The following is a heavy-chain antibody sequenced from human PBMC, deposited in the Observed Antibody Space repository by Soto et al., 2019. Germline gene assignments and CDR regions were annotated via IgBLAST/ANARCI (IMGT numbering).Heavy chain of an antibody. V-gene: IGHV1-18*01. D-gene: IGHD6-19*01. CDR3: ARSGPDSSGPNWFDP. Sequence: QVQLVQSGAEVKKPGASVKVSCKASGYTFISYGISWVRQAPGQGLEWMGWISAYNGNTKYAQKFQGRVTMTTDTSASTAYMELRSLRSDDTAVYYCARSGPDSSGPNWFDPWGQGTLVTVSS. CDR1: GYTFISYG. CDR2: ISAYNGNT. J-gene: IGHJ5*02.